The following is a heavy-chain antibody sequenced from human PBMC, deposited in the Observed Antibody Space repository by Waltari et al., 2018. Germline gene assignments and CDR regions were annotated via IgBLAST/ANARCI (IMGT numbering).Heavy chain of an antibody. CDR1: GGSISGYS. CDR3: ARESVNWFDP. CDR2: FYSSGST. J-gene: IGHJ5*02. Sequence: QVQLRESGPGLVKPSETLSLTCTVSGGSISGYSWSWIRQPAGKGLEWIGRFYSSGSTNYNPSLKSRVTMSVDTSKNQFSLKLSSVTAADTAVYYCARESVNWFDPWGQGTLVTVSS. V-gene: IGHV4-4*07.